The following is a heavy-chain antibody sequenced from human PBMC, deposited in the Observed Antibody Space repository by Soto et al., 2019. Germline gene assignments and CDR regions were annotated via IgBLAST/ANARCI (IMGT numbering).Heavy chain of an antibody. CDR2: ISGRGGST. J-gene: IGHJ1*01. V-gene: IGHV3-23*01. Sequence: PGGSLRLSCAASGFTFSSYAMSWVRQAPGKGLEWVSAISGRGGSTYYADSVKGRFTISRDNSKNTLYLQMNSLRAEDTAVYYCAKDPLFEGYFQHWGQGTLVTVSS. CDR1: GFTFSSYA. CDR3: AKDPLFEGYFQH.